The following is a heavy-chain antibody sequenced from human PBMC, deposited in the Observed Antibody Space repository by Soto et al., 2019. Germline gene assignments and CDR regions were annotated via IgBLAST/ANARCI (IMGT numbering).Heavy chain of an antibody. CDR3: ARGGVVVPTLGGPGFDY. D-gene: IGHD2-15*01. CDR2: INAGNGNT. Sequence: ASVKVSCKTSGYTFTYYSIHWVRQAPGQGLEWMGWINAGNGNTKHSQKFQGRVTITRDTSASAGYMELSSLKSEDTAVYYCARGGVVVPTLGGPGFDYWGQGTLVTVSS. V-gene: IGHV1-3*01. CDR1: GYTFTYYS. J-gene: IGHJ4*02.